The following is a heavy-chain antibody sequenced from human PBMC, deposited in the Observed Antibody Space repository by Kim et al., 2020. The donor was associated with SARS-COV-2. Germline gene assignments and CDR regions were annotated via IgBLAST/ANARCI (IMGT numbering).Heavy chain of an antibody. CDR3: AKGTLGYFDWLLSSDFDY. D-gene: IGHD3-9*01. J-gene: IGHJ4*02. CDR2: ISGSGGST. CDR1: GFTFSSYA. Sequence: GGSLRLSCAASGFTFSSYAMSWVRQAPGKGLEWVSAISGSGGSTYYADSVKGRFTISRDNSKNTLYLQMNSLRAEDTAVYYCAKGTLGYFDWLLSSDFDYWGQGTLVTVSS. V-gene: IGHV3-23*01.